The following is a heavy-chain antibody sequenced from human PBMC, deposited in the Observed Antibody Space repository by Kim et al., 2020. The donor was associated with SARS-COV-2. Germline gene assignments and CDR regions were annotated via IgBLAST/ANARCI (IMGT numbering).Heavy chain of an antibody. J-gene: IGHJ3*02. CDR2: VYYTGST. Sequence: SETLSLTCTVSGGSISTYYWTWIRQPPGKGLEWIGFVYYTGSTNYNPSLKSRVSISIDTSKNQFSLRLNSVTAADTAIYYCARRVAVTTMYAFDIWGPGTMVTVSS. CDR3: ARRVAVTTMYAFDI. CDR1: GGSISTYY. D-gene: IGHD4-4*01. V-gene: IGHV4-59*08.